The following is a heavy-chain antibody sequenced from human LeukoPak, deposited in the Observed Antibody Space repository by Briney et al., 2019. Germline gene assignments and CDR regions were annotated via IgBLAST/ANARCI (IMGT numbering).Heavy chain of an antibody. CDR3: ARFLRYYDILTGYYGHYHYYGMDV. D-gene: IGHD3-9*01. CDR1: GGSFSGYY. CDR2: INHSGST. V-gene: IGHV4-34*01. Sequence: PSETLSLTCAVYGGSFSGYYWSWIRQPPGKGLEWIGEINHSGSTNYNPSLKSRVTISVDTSKNQFSLKLSSVTAADTAVYYCARFLRYYDILTGYYGHYHYYGMDVWGQGTTVTVSS. J-gene: IGHJ6*02.